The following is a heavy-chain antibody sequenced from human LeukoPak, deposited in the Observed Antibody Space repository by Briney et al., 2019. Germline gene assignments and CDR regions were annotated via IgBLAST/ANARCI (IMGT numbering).Heavy chain of an antibody. V-gene: IGHV1-2*02. Sequence: ASVKVSCKASGYTFTGYYMHWVRQAPGQGLEWMGWINPNSGGTNYAQKFQGRVTMTRDTSISTAYMELSRLRSDDTAVYYCAGVYYDFWSGYDSWGQGTLVTVSS. CDR3: AGVYYDFWSGYDS. CDR1: GYTFTGYY. J-gene: IGHJ5*01. D-gene: IGHD3-3*01. CDR2: INPNSGGT.